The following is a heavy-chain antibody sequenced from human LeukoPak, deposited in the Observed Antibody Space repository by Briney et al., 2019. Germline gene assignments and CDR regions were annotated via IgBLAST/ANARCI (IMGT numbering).Heavy chain of an antibody. CDR3: ARRIWFGESVFDY. Sequence: SGGSLRLSCAASGFTFNSHAMTWVRQAPGKGLEWVSGISAGGDNTYYADSVKGRFTISRDNSKNTLYLQMNSLRAEDTAVYYCARRIWFGESVFDYWGQGTLVTVSS. CDR2: ISAGGDNT. CDR1: GFTFNSHA. J-gene: IGHJ4*02. D-gene: IGHD3-10*01. V-gene: IGHV3-23*01.